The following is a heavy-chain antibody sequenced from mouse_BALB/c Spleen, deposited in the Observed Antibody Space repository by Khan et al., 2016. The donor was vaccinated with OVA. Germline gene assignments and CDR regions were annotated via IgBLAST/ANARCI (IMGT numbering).Heavy chain of an antibody. CDR1: GYSITTDYA. D-gene: IGHD1-1*01. CDR2: ISYSGNT. V-gene: IGHV3-2*02. Sequence: VQLKESGPGLVKPSQSLSLTCTVTGYSITTDYAWNWIRQFPGNKLEWMGYISYSGNTKYNPSLKSRISITRDTSKNQFFLHLKSVTTEDTARYYCARVYGGDFDYWGQGTTLTVSS. CDR3: ARVYGGDFDY. J-gene: IGHJ2*01.